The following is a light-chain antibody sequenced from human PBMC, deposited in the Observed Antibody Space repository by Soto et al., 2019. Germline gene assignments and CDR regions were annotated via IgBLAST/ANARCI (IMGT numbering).Light chain of an antibody. CDR3: QQYYSTRT. Sequence: DIVMTQSPDSLAVSLGERATINCKSSQSVLYSSSNKNYLAWYQQKPGQPPKLLIYWASTRESGVPDRFSGSGSGTDFTLTISSLQAEDVAVYYCQQYYSTRTFGQGTKVDIK. V-gene: IGKV4-1*01. J-gene: IGKJ1*01. CDR1: QSVLYSSSNKNY. CDR2: WAS.